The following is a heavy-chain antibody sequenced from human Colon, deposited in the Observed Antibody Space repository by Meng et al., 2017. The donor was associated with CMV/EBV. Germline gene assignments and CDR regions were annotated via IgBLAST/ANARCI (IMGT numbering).Heavy chain of an antibody. Sequence: CVVSVISVSGTYMTGVRQAPGKGLELLSVIYSSGRTCYGDSAKGRFTISRDTSQNTVYLQMDTLRVEDTAMYYCARVSSAGLALDVWGQGTMVTVSS. J-gene: IGHJ3*01. D-gene: IGHD3-22*01. CDR3: ARVSSAGLALDV. V-gene: IGHV3-53*01. CDR2: IYSSGRT. CDR1: VISVSGTY.